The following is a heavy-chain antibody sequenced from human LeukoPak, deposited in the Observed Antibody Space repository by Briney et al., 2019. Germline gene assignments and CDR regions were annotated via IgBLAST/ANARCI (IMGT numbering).Heavy chain of an antibody. Sequence: GGSLRLSCAASGFTFSSYSMNWVRQAPGKGLEWVSSISSSSSYIYYADSVKGRFTISRDNAKNSLYLQMNSLRAEDTAVYYRVRLRGYCSGGSCYVDYWGQGTLVTVSS. D-gene: IGHD2-15*01. CDR2: ISSSSSYI. CDR1: GFTFSSYS. J-gene: IGHJ4*02. V-gene: IGHV3-21*01. CDR3: VRLRGYCSGGSCYVDY.